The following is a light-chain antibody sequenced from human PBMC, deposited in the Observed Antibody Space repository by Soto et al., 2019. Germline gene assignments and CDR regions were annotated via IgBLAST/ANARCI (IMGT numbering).Light chain of an antibody. J-gene: IGKJ1*01. V-gene: IGKV3D-20*02. CDR1: QSVSSSY. Sequence: IVVSQSPCTLSLSTGERATLSCRASQSVSSSYLAWYQQKPGQAPRLLIYDASRRATGIPARFSGSGSGTDFTLTISSLEPEDFAVYYCQQRSNWGTFGQGTKVDIK. CDR3: QQRSNWGT. CDR2: DAS.